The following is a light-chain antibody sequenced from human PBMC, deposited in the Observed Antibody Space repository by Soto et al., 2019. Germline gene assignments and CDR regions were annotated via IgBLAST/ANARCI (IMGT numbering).Light chain of an antibody. Sequence: QSVLTQPPSVSGAPGQRVTISCTGSSSNIGAGYDVHWYQQLPGTAPKLLIYGNSNRPSGVPDRFSGSKSGNSASLAITGLQAEDEADYYCQSYDSSLSGVVFGGGTKLTGL. CDR2: GNS. CDR1: SSNIGAGYD. V-gene: IGLV1-40*01. J-gene: IGLJ2*01. CDR3: QSYDSSLSGVV.